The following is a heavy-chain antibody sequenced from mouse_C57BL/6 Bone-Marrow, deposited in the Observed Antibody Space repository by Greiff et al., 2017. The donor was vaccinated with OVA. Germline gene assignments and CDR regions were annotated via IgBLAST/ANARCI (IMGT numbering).Heavy chain of an antibody. Sequence: QVQLQQSGAELVRPGASVTLSCKASGYTFTDYEMHWVKQTPVHGLEWIGAIDPETGGTAYNQKFKGKAILTADKSSSTAYMELRSLTSDVSSFYSCTSDYYGSSSFAYWGQVTLVPVSA. J-gene: IGHJ3*01. V-gene: IGHV1-15*01. CDR3: TSDYYGSSSFAY. D-gene: IGHD1-1*01. CDR1: GYTFTDYE. CDR2: IDPETGGT.